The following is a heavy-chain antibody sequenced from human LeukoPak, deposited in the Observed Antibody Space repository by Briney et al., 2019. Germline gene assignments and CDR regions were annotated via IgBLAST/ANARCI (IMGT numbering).Heavy chain of an antibody. CDR3: ARGGVATKFDY. Sequence: PSETLSLTCTVSGGSISSSSYYWGWIRQPPGKGLEWIGYIYYSGSTYYNPSLKSRVTISVDTSKNQFSLKLSSVTAADTAVYYCARGGVATKFDYWGQGTLVTVSS. CDR1: GGSISSSSYY. J-gene: IGHJ4*02. D-gene: IGHD5-12*01. V-gene: IGHV4-30-4*08. CDR2: IYYSGST.